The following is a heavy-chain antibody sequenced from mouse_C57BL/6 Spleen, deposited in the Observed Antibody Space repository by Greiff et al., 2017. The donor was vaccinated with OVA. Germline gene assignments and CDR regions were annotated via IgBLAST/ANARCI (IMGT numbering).Heavy chain of an antibody. J-gene: IGHJ2*01. D-gene: IGHD2-3*01. CDR1: GFTFSDYY. CDR3: ARSYDGYDY. CDR2: INYDGSST. V-gene: IGHV5-16*01. Sequence: EVNVVESEGGLVQPGSSMKLSCTASGFTFSDYYMAWVRQVPEKGLEWVANINYDGSSTYYLDSLKSRFIISRDNAKNILYLQMSSLKSEDTATYYCARSYDGYDYWGQGTTLTVSS.